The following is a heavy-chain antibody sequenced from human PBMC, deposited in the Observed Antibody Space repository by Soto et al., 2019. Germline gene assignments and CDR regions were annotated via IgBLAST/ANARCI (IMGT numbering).Heavy chain of an antibody. CDR2: INAGNGNT. V-gene: IGHV1-3*01. CDR1: GCTFTSYA. CDR3: AIPYSGSYYYYGMDV. D-gene: IGHD1-26*01. J-gene: IGHJ6*02. Sequence: ASVKVSCKASGCTFTSYAMHWVRQAPGQRLEWMGWINAGNGNTKYSQKFQGRVTITRDTSASTAYMELSSLRSEDTAVYYCAIPYSGSYYYYGMDVRGQGTTVTVSS.